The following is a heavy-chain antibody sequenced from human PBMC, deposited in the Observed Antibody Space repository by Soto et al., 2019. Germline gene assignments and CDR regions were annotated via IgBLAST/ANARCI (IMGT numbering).Heavy chain of an antibody. CDR2: ITGSGSDT. V-gene: IGHV3-23*01. CDR1: GFTFDSYA. D-gene: IGHD2-2*01. J-gene: IGHJ4*02. CDR3: AKLGSSSWSPHYYFDY. Sequence: LRLSCAASGFTFDSYAMGWVRQAPGKGLEWVSAITGSGSDTYYVDSVKGRFTISRDNSGNTLFLQMNSLRAEDTARYYCAKLGSSSWSPHYYFDYWGQGTLVTVSS.